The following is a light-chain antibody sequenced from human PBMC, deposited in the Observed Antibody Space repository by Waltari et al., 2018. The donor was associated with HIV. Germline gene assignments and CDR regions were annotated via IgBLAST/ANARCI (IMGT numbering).Light chain of an antibody. J-gene: IGKJ4*02. CDR3: GQRSVTPLT. V-gene: IGKV1-39*01. CDR1: ENREKY. CDR2: GVF. Sequence: NHMTQSPSSLSASVGDSVSISCRTSENREKYLNWYQQRTGQAPKLIIHGVFNFQNGGPARVSAGGSGADFALTITKLQPEGVALYGCGQRSVTPLTLSAGTRVDIK.